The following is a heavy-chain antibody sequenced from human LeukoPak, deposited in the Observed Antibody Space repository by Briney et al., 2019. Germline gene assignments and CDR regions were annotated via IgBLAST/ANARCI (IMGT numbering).Heavy chain of an antibody. Sequence: PGGSLRLSCEVSGFIFSSYTMNWVRQAPGKGLEWISSISSGGLYIHYADSVKGRFTISRDNAKNSLYLRMNSLRVDDTAVYYCARDGVFGLVSVFDYWGLGTLVTVSS. V-gene: IGHV3-21*01. CDR2: ISSGGLYI. D-gene: IGHD3/OR15-3a*01. CDR3: ARDGVFGLVSVFDY. J-gene: IGHJ4*02. CDR1: GFIFSSYT.